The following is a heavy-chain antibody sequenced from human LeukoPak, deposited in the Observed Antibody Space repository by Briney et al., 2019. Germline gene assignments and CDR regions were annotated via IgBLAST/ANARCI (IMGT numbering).Heavy chain of an antibody. Sequence: ASVKVFCKASGYIFTGYYMHWVRQAPGQGLEGMGWLNSNSGGTNYAQKSQGRLTMTRDTSISTAYMELSRLRSDDTDVYYCARDAEVVVVPVAIGEDWFDPWGQGTLVTVSS. CDR2: LNSNSGGT. D-gene: IGHD2-2*02. V-gene: IGHV1-2*02. CDR1: GYIFTGYY. CDR3: ARDAEVVVVPVAIGEDWFDP. J-gene: IGHJ5*02.